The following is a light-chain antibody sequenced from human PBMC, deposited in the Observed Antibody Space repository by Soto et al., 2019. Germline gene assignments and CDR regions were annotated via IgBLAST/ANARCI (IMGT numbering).Light chain of an antibody. Sequence: DIQMTQSPSSLSASVGDRVTITCRASQGISNYLARYQQKPGKVPKLLIYAASTLQSGVPSRFSGSGSGTDFTLPISSLQPEDVATYYCQKYNSAPLTFGPGTKVDIK. CDR1: QGISNY. J-gene: IGKJ3*01. CDR3: QKYNSAPLT. V-gene: IGKV1-27*01. CDR2: AAS.